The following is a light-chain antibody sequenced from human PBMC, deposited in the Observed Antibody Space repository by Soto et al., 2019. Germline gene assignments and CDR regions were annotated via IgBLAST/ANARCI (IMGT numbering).Light chain of an antibody. CDR3: QQYYNSVLT. CDR2: AAS. CDR1: QSISSF. J-gene: IGKJ4*01. V-gene: IGKV1-39*01. Sequence: DIQMTQSPSSLSASLGDRVTITCRASQSISSFLNWVQHKPGNAPKVLISAASTLQSGVPPRFSGSESGTDFTLTISSLQHEDSASYYCQQYYNSVLTFGGGTKVDIK.